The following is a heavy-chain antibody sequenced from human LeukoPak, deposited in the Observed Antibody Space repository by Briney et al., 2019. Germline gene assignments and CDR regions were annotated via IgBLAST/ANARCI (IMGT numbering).Heavy chain of an antibody. V-gene: IGHV3-23*01. CDR2: ISRNGSGDNT. CDR3: VKDGTVGASYWYFDL. CDR1: GVTLSTYA. J-gene: IGHJ2*01. D-gene: IGHD1-26*01. Sequence: GGSLTLSCAASGVTLSTYAMSWARQAPGEGLEWVSGISRNGSGDNTYYADSVKGRFTISRDSSKNTLFLHMNTLRAEDTAIYYCVKDGTVGASYWYFDLWGRGTLVAVSS.